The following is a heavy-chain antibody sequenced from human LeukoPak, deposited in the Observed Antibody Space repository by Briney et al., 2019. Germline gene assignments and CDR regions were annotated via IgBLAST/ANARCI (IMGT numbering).Heavy chain of an antibody. V-gene: IGHV4-4*09. J-gene: IGHJ4*02. D-gene: IGHD6-13*01. CDR3: ARTIAAAGRDYFDY. CDR1: GGSISSYY. Sequence: PSETLSLTCTVSGGSISSYYWSWIRQPPGKGLEWIGYIYTSGSTNYNPSLKSRVTISVGTSKNQFSLKLSSVTAADTAVYYCARTIAAAGRDYFDYWGQGTLVTVSS. CDR2: IYTSGST.